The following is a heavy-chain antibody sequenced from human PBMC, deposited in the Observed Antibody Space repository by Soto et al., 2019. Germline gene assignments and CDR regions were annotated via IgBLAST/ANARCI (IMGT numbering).Heavy chain of an antibody. V-gene: IGHV1-69*13. J-gene: IGHJ4*02. D-gene: IGHD2-2*01. CDR1: GGTFSSYA. Sequence: SVKVSCKASGGTFSSYAISWVRQAPGQGLEWMGGIIPIFGTANYAQKFQGRVTITADESTSTAYMELSSLRSEDTAVYYCATIVVPAAYYFDYWGQGTLVTVSS. CDR3: ATIVVPAAYYFDY. CDR2: IIPIFGTA.